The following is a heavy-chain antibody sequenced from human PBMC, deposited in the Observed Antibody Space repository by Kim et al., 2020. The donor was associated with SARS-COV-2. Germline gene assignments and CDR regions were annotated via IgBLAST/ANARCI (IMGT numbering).Heavy chain of an antibody. CDR3: SRGPRYDYVWGCYRSVVDF. CDR1: GGSFSGYY. CDR2: INHSGST. V-gene: IGHV4-34*01. Sequence: SETLSLTCAVYGGSFSGYYWSWIRQPPGKGLEWIGEINHSGSTNYNPSLKSRVTISVDTSKNQFSLKLSSVTAADTAVYYCSRGPRYDYVWGCYRSVVDFWGQGTLGTVSS. J-gene: IGHJ4*02. D-gene: IGHD3-16*02.